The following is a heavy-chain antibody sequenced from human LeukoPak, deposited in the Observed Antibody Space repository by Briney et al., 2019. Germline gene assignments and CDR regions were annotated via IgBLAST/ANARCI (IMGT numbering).Heavy chain of an antibody. CDR3: ARGGAMVFLEVRYYYYGMDV. Sequence: PSETLSLTCTVSGGSVSSGSYDWSWIRQPPGKGLEWIGYIYYSGSTNYNPSLKSRVTISVDTSKNQFSLKLSSVTAADTAVYYCARGGAMVFLEVRYYYYGMDVWGKGTTVTVSS. V-gene: IGHV4-61*01. D-gene: IGHD5-18*01. J-gene: IGHJ6*04. CDR2: IYYSGST. CDR1: GGSVSSGSYD.